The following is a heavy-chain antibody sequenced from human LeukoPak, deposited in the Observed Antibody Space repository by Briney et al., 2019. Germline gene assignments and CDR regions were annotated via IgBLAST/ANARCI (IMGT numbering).Heavy chain of an antibody. J-gene: IGHJ6*03. Sequence: PSETLSLTCAVYGGSFSGYYWSWIRQPPGKGLEWIGEINHSGSTNYNPSLKSRVTISVDTSKNQFSLKLSSVTAADTAVYYCARRDGRYYYMDVWGKGTTVTVSS. V-gene: IGHV4-34*01. D-gene: IGHD2-15*01. CDR1: GGSFSGYY. CDR3: ARRDGRYYYMDV. CDR2: INHSGST.